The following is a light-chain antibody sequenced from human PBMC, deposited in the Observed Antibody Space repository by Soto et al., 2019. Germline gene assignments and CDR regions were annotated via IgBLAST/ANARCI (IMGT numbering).Light chain of an antibody. CDR1: GSDIGGYNY. J-gene: IGLJ3*02. CDR3: SSYTSSTTLV. V-gene: IGLV2-14*03. Sequence: QSVLTQPASVSGSPGQSITISCTGTGSDIGGYNYVSWYQQHPGKAPNLILSEAKYRPSGVSDRFSGSKSGITASLTISGLQAEDEADYYCSSYTSSTTLVIGGGTKVTVL. CDR2: EAK.